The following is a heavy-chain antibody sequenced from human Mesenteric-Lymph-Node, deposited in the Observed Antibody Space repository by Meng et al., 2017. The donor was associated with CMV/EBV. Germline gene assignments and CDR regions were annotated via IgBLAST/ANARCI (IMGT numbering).Heavy chain of an antibody. CDR2: IYRGDNT. Sequence: EGHLVESGGGFVQPGGSLGLSCAASGFNVRDKYMSWVRQAPGKGLEWVCIIYRGDNTYYIDSVKDRFTVSRDNSKNTMYLQMNSLRVEDTAVYYCTGDSVSNPNLDYWGQGTLVTVSS. D-gene: IGHD3-10*01. CDR3: TGDSVSNPNLDY. V-gene: IGHV3-66*01. CDR1: GFNVRDKY. J-gene: IGHJ4*02.